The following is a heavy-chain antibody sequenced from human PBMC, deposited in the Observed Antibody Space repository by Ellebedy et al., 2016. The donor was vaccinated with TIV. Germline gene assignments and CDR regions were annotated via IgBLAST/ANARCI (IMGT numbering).Heavy chain of an antibody. CDR2: ISGSGGST. CDR3: ATHVYSSTLYTSNY. CDR1: GFTFSSYA. V-gene: IGHV3-23*01. Sequence: GESLKISXAASGFTFSSYAMSWVRQAPGKGLEWVSAISGSGGSTYYADSVKGRFTISRDNSKNTLYLQMNSLRAEDTAVYFCATHVYSSTLYTSNYWGRGTLVTVSS. J-gene: IGHJ4*02. D-gene: IGHD6-13*01.